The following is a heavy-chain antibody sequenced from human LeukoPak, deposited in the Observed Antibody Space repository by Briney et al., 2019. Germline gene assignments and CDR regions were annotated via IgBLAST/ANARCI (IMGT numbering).Heavy chain of an antibody. CDR3: ARGGKLEPTAMPT. CDR1: GFTFSNYW. Sequence: GGSLRLSCAASGFTFSNYWMHWVRQAPGKGLVWVSRINSDGINTSYADSVKGRFTISRDNAKNTLNLQMNSLRAEDTAVYYCARGGKLEPTAMPTWGQGSLVVVSS. D-gene: IGHD2-2*01. CDR2: INSDGINT. J-gene: IGHJ5*02. V-gene: IGHV3-74*01.